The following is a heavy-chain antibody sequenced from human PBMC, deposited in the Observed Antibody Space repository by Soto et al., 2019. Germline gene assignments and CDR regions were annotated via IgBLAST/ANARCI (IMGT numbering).Heavy chain of an antibody. D-gene: IGHD4-17*01. CDR3: AAGPYGDPGADAFDI. J-gene: IGHJ3*02. V-gene: IGHV1-58*02. Sequence: ASVKVSCKASGFTFTSSAMQWVRQARGQRLEWIGWIVVGSGNTNYAQKFQERVTITRDMSTSTAYMELSSLRSEDTAVYYCAAGPYGDPGADAFDIWGQGTMVTVSS. CDR2: IVVGSGNT. CDR1: GFTFTSSA.